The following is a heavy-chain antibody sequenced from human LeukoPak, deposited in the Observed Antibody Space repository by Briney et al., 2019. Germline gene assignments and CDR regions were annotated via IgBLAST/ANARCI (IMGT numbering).Heavy chain of an antibody. CDR2: IYYSGST. Sequence: PSETLSLTCTVSGGSISSSSYYWGWIRQPPGKGLEWIGSIYYSGSTYYNPSLKSRVTISVDTSKNQFSLKLSSVTAADTAVYYCASANPQWLVGGEYFQHWGQGTLVTVSS. CDR1: GGSISSSSYY. V-gene: IGHV4-39*01. J-gene: IGHJ1*01. CDR3: ASANPQWLVGGEYFQH. D-gene: IGHD6-19*01.